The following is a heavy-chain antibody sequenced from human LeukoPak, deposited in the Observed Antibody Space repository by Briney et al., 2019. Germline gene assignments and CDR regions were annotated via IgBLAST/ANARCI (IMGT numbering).Heavy chain of an antibody. CDR1: GFAFSSHG. V-gene: IGHV3-33*01. Sequence: GRSLRLSCEASGFAFSSHGMHWVRQAPGKGLEWVAVIWYDGSNKYYADSVRGRFTISRDNSENILYLRMNSLRVEDTAVYYCASAVGPFDNWGKGTPVPVSS. CDR3: ASAVGPFDN. J-gene: IGHJ4*02. CDR2: IWYDGSNK. D-gene: IGHD6-19*01.